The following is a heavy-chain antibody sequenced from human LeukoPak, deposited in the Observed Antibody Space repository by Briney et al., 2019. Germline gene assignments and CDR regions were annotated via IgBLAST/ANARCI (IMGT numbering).Heavy chain of an antibody. V-gene: IGHV4-39*01. CDR1: GGSISSSSYY. J-gene: IGHJ4*02. CDR3: AVEQWLVRLDH. CDR2: MYYSGST. Sequence: PSETLSLTCTVSGGSISSSSYYWVRIRQPPGKGLEWIGSMYYSGSTYYNPSLKSRVTISVDTSKSQFSLKLSSVTAADTAVYYCAVEQWLVRLDHWGQGTLVTVSS. D-gene: IGHD6-19*01.